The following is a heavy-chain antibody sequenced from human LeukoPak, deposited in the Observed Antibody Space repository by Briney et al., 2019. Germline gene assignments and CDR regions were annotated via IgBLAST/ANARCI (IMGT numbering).Heavy chain of an antibody. CDR3: ASDRYNWNTPSFDY. CDR2: ISYDGSNK. V-gene: IGHV3-30-3*01. CDR1: GFTFSSYA. J-gene: IGHJ4*02. D-gene: IGHD1-1*01. Sequence: PGGSLRLSCAASGFTFSSYAMHWVRQAPGKGLEWVAVISYDGSNKYYADSVKGRFTISRDNSKNTLYLQMNSLRAEDTAVYYCASDRYNWNTPSFDYWGQGTLVTVSS.